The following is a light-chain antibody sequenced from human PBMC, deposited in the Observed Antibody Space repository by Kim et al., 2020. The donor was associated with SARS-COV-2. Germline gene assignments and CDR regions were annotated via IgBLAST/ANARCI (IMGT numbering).Light chain of an antibody. V-gene: IGKV3-20*01. CDR3: QQYGSSPWT. Sequence: EIVLTQSPGTPSLSPGERATLSCRASQGVRSSLLAWYQQKPGQAPRLLIYGASSRATGIPDRFSGSGSGTDFILTVSGLEPEDFAVYYCQQYGSSPWTFGQGTKVDIK. J-gene: IGKJ1*01. CDR1: QGVRSSL. CDR2: GAS.